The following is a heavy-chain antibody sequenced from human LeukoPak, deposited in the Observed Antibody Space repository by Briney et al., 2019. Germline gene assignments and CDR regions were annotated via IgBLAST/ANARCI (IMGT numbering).Heavy chain of an antibody. D-gene: IGHD6-13*01. CDR1: GYTFASYA. Sequence: ASVKVSCKASGYTFASYAMHWVRQAPGQRLEWMGWINAGNGNTKYSQKFQGRVTITRDTSASTAYMELNSLRSEDTAVYYCARGGRSSSWYSGAFDIWGQGTMVTVSS. J-gene: IGHJ3*02. CDR2: INAGNGNT. V-gene: IGHV1-3*01. CDR3: ARGGRSSSWYSGAFDI.